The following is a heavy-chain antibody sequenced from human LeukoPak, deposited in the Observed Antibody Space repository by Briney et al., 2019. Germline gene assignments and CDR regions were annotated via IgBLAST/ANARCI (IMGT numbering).Heavy chain of an antibody. J-gene: IGHJ6*02. Sequence: GGSLRLSCAASGFTFSSYWMSWVRQAPGKGLEWVANIKQDGSEKYYVDSVKGRFTISRDNAKNSLYLQMNSLRAEDTAVYYCARDSWGSRYTGSYYYYGMDVWGQGTTVTVSS. D-gene: IGHD1-26*01. V-gene: IGHV3-7*03. CDR2: IKQDGSEK. CDR3: ARDSWGSRYTGSYYYYGMDV. CDR1: GFTFSSYW.